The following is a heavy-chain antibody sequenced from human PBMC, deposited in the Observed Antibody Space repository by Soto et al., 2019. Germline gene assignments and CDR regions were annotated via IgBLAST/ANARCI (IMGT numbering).Heavy chain of an antibody. CDR1: GFTFSSYG. Sequence: GGSLRLSCAASGFTFSSYGMHWVRQAPGKGLEWVAVIWYDGSNKYYADSVKGRFTISRDNSKNTLYLQMNSLRAEDTAVYYCARGWRMTTVSPLWTAYYYYGMDVWGQWTTVTSP. CDR3: ARGWRMTTVSPLWTAYYYYGMDV. J-gene: IGHJ6*02. D-gene: IGHD4-4*01. CDR2: IWYDGSNK. V-gene: IGHV3-33*01.